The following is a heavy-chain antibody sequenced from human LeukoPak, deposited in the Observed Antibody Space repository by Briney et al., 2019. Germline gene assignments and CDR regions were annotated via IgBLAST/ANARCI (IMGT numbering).Heavy chain of an antibody. V-gene: IGHV4-34*01. CDR3: ARGPTDDPYYYDSSGYYNY. J-gene: IGHJ4*02. CDR2: INHSGST. D-gene: IGHD3-22*01. CDR1: GGSFSGYY. Sequence: SETLSLTCAVYGGSFSGYYWSWIGQPPGKGLEWIGEINHSGSTNYNPSLKSRVTISVDTSKNQFSLKLSSVTAADTAVYYCARGPTDDPYYYDSSGYYNYWGQGTLVTVSS.